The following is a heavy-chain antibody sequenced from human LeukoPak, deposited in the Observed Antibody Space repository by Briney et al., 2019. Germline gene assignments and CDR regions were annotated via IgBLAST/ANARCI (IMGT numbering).Heavy chain of an antibody. Sequence: PGGSLRLSCTASGFTFGDYAMSWVRQAPGKGLEWVGFIRSKAYGGTTEYAASVKGRFTISRDDSKSIAYLQMNSLKTEDTAVYYCISAGEAAGPYGRFDYWGQGTLVTVSS. CDR2: IRSKAYGGTT. CDR3: ISAGEAAGPYGRFDY. CDR1: GFTFGDYA. J-gene: IGHJ4*02. V-gene: IGHV3-49*04. D-gene: IGHD6-13*01.